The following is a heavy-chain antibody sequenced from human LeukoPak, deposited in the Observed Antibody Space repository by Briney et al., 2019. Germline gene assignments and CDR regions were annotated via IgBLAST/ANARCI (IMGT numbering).Heavy chain of an antibody. V-gene: IGHV4-39*07. CDR2: IYYSGST. J-gene: IGHJ4*02. Sequence: SETLSLTCTVSGGSISSSSYYWGWIRQPPGKGLEWIGSIYYSGSTYYNPSLKSRVTISVDTSKNQFSLKLSSVTAADTAVCYCARVKGYCSSTSCYGFDYWGQGTLVTVSS. CDR3: ARVKGYCSSTSCYGFDY. CDR1: GGSISSSSYY. D-gene: IGHD2-2*01.